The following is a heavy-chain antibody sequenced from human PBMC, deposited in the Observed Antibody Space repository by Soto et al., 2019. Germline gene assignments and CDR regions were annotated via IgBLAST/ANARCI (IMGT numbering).Heavy chain of an antibody. CDR3: ATEMGATQGPFDN. Sequence: WSLRLSCVVSLFPFGANAMSWVRQAPGKGLEWVSGLSNTGRRTSYADSVKGRFNISRDNSENTVYLQMNSLRVEDTAVYYCATEMGATQGPFDNWGQGTLVTVSS. D-gene: IGHD1-26*01. CDR1: LFPFGANA. CDR2: LSNTGRRT. J-gene: IGHJ4*02. V-gene: IGHV3-23*01.